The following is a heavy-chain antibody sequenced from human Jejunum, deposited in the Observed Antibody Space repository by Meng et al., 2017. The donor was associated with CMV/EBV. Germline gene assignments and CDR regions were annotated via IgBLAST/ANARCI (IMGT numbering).Heavy chain of an antibody. CDR1: GFTFRTYA. Sequence: VQLLGSGGGLVQPGGSLRLSCAASGFTFRTYAMNWVRQAPGRGLEWVSSITDNAGSTYYADSVKGRFTISRDNSKNTLYLQMNSLRVEDTAIYYCAKDRGVSGWYFDYWGQGTLVTVSS. CDR2: ITDNAGST. CDR3: AKDRGVSGWYFDY. J-gene: IGHJ4*02. D-gene: IGHD6-19*01. V-gene: IGHV3-23*01.